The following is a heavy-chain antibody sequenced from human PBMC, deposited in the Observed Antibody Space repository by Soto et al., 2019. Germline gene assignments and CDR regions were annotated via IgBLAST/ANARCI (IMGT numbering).Heavy chain of an antibody. V-gene: IGHV1-69*13. CDR3: ARDRSGITGKTRNIYAMDA. J-gene: IGHJ6*02. CDR2: TVPITLST. Sequence: SVKVSCKASGGTLSSYAISWVRQAPGQGLDWVGGTVPITLSTHYAQKFQGRVIITADEATNTVYMDLSSLRSEDTAVYYCARDRSGITGKTRNIYAMDAWGQGTTVTVSS. D-gene: IGHD6-13*01. CDR1: GGTLSSYA.